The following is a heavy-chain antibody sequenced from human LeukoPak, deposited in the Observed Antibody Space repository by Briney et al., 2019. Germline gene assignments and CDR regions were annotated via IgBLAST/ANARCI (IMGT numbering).Heavy chain of an antibody. CDR2: ISSSSSNT. D-gene: IGHD3-10*01. J-gene: IGHJ4*02. CDR1: GFTFSDYY. CDR3: AREGRFGELYTDY. Sequence: GGSLSLSCAASGFTFSDYYMSWIRQAPGKGLEWVSYISSSSSNTNYADSVKGRFTISRDNARNSLFLQMNSLRAEDTAVYYCAREGRFGELYTDYWGQGTLVTVSS. V-gene: IGHV3-11*05.